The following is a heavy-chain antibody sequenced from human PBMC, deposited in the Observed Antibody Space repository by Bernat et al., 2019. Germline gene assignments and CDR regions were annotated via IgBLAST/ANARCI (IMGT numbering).Heavy chain of an antibody. V-gene: IGHV3-74*01. J-gene: IGHJ4*02. CDR3: ARSLGGPYQFDH. CDR1: GFTFSSYW. Sequence: EVQLVESGGDLVQPGGSLRLSCAVSGFTFSSYWLHWVRQAPGRGLVWVSRVNSDGSSARYPASGKDRFTISRCNAKNTRFLQMDSLRAEDTAVYYCARSLGGPYQFDHWGQGTLVTVSS. CDR2: VNSDGSSA. D-gene: IGHD2-2*01.